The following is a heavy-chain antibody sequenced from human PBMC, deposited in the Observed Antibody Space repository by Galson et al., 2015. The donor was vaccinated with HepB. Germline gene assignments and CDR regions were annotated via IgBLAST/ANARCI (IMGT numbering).Heavy chain of an antibody. Sequence: SLRLSCAASGFTVSSNYMSWVRQAPGKGLEWVSVIYSGGSTYYADSVKGRSTISRDNSKNTLYLQMNSLRAEDTAVYYCARAGWDSSSWYVGWYLDYWGQGTLVTVSS. D-gene: IGHD6-13*01. V-gene: IGHV3-66*01. CDR1: GFTVSSNY. CDR3: ARAGWDSSSWYVGWYLDY. J-gene: IGHJ4*02. CDR2: IYSGGST.